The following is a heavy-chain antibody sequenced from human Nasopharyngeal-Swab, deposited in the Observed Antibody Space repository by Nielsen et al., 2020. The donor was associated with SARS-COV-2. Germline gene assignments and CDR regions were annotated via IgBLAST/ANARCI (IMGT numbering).Heavy chain of an antibody. CDR2: FYSSGNT. J-gene: IGHJ3*02. CDR1: GFTVSNNY. Sequence: GESLKISCAASGFTVSNNYMSWVRQAPGKGLEWVSVFYSSGNTYYADSVKGRFTISRDNSKNTLYLQMNSLRAEDTAVYYCAKDLGYCSGGSCYGDAFDIWGQGTMVTVSS. CDR3: AKDLGYCSGGSCYGDAFDI. D-gene: IGHD2-15*01. V-gene: IGHV3-53*01.